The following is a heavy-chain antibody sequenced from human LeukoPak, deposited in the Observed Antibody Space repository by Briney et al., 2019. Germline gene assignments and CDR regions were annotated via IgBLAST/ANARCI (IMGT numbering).Heavy chain of an antibody. CDR2: ISAHNGNT. J-gene: IGHJ4*02. CDR1: GYTFTTYG. V-gene: IGHV1-18*01. Sequence: GASVNVSCKASGYTFTTYGISWVRQAPGQGLEWMGWISAHNGNTNYAQKLQGRVTMTTDTPTSTAYMELRSLRSDDTAVYYCARQCGSLCPFDYWGQGTLVTVSS. CDR3: ARQCGSLCPFDY. D-gene: IGHD1-26*01.